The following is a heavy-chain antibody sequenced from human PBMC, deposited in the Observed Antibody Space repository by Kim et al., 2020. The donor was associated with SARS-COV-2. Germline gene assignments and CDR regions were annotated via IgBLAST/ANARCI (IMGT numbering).Heavy chain of an antibody. J-gene: IGHJ1*01. Sequence: SETLSLTCTVSGGATRTTTYYWGWIRQPPGKGLEWIGTVDYSGSTYYNLSLKSRVNISLDTSKNQCSLKLTSVTAADTAIYYCATAPRTSNSWGWGQGT. CDR1: GGATRTTTYY. V-gene: IGHV4-39*01. D-gene: IGHD2-2*01. CDR3: ATAPRTSNSWG. CDR2: VDYSGST.